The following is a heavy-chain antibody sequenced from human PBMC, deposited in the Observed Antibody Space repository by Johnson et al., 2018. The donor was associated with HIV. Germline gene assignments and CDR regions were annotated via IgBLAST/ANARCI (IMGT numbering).Heavy chain of an antibody. CDR1: GFTFSSYA. D-gene: IGHD3-22*01. Sequence: EVQLVESGGGVVQPGRSLRLSCVASGFTFSSYAMHWVRQAPGKGLEWVSYISESGTTIYYADSVKGRFTISRDNAKNSLYLQMNSLRAEDTAVYFCARVTKYYFDSSVDAFDIWGQGTVVTVSS. V-gene: IGHV3-48*04. CDR3: ARVTKYYFDSSVDAFDI. CDR2: ISESGTTI. J-gene: IGHJ3*02.